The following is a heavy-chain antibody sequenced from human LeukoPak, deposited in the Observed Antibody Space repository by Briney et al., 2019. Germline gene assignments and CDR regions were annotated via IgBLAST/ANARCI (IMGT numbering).Heavy chain of an antibody. CDR1: GFIFSNYA. CDR3: AKVPYSDYGSGRPPLDV. Sequence: QTGGSLRLSCTASGFIFSNYAMSWVRQAPGKGLERISTISDSGGSTYYADSVKGRFTISRDNSKNTLYLQMTSLRAEDTAIHYCAKVPYSDYGSGRPPLDVWGQGTAVVVSS. J-gene: IGHJ6*02. D-gene: IGHD3-10*01. CDR2: ISDSGGST. V-gene: IGHV3-23*01.